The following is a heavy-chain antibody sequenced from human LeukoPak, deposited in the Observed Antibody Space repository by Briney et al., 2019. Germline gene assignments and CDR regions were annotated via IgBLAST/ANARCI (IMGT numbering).Heavy chain of an antibody. V-gene: IGHV3-11*05. CDR1: GFRFSDEY. CDR3: VRGRGTGPGAHFDV. D-gene: IGHD3/OR15-3a*01. J-gene: IGHJ4*02. Sequence: GGSLRLSCAASGFRFSDEYMSWIRQAPGQGLEWISYISSSGSYTNYADSVRGRFTISRDNAKNSLFLQMNSLRGEDTAVYFCVRGRGTGPGAHFDVWGQGALVSVSS. CDR2: ISSSGSYT.